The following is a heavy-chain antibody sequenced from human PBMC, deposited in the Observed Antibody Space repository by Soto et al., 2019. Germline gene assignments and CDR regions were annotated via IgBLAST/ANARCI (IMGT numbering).Heavy chain of an antibody. CDR1: GYNFNIYG. CDR3: ARDPHEYWTSYWFDP. D-gene: IGHD3-3*01. CDR2: ISAYDGKT. J-gene: IGHJ5*02. V-gene: IGHV1-18*01. Sequence: SVKVSCKSSGYNFNIYGINWVRHAPGQGLELMGWISAYDGKTTYAEKFQGRVTMTTDASTSTAYMELRSLRSDDTAVYYCARDPHEYWTSYWFDPWGQGTLVT.